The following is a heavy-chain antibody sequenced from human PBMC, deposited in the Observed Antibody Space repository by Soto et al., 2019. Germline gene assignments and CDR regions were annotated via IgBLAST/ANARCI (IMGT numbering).Heavy chain of an antibody. CDR2: VSGSGGGT. J-gene: IGHJ4*02. V-gene: IGHV3-23*01. CDR3: ARIGPYCGGDCYPDFDF. D-gene: IGHD2-21*02. CDR1: GFTFNTYG. Sequence: EVQLLESGGGLVQPGGSLTLSCAASGFTFNTYGMTWVRQAPGKGLEWVSTVSGSGGGTYYADSVKGRFTISRVNSKNTMYLQMSNLRAEDTAVYFCARIGPYCGGDCYPDFDFWVLGTPVTVSS.